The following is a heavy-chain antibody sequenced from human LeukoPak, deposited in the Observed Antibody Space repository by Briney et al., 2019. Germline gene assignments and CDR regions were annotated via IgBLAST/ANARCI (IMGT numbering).Heavy chain of an antibody. V-gene: IGHV3-30-3*01. CDR3: AKGALRLGYFQH. D-gene: IGHD3-16*01. Sequence: GGSLRLSCAASGFTFSSYAMHWVRQAPGKGLEWVAVISYDGSNKYYADSVKGRFTISRDNSKNTLYLQMNSLRAEDTAVYYCAKGALRLGYFQHWGQGTLVTVSS. CDR1: GFTFSSYA. J-gene: IGHJ1*01. CDR2: ISYDGSNK.